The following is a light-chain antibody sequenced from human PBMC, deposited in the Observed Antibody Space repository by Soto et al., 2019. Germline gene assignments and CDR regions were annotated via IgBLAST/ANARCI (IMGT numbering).Light chain of an antibody. J-gene: IGKJ1*01. CDR3: QQYGSSPPT. CDR1: RSVSNNY. V-gene: IGKV3-20*01. CDR2: GAS. Sequence: EIVLTQSPGTLSLSPGERATLSCRASRSVSNNYVAWYQRKPGQAPRLLIYGASSRATDIPRRFSGRGSGTDFTLTITRLEPEDFAVYYCQQYGSSPPTFGQGTKVESK.